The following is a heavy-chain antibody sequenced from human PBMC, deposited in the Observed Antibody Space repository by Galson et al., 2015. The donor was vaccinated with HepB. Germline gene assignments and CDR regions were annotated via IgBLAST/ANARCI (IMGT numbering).Heavy chain of an antibody. CDR3: ARDRGGYDSQYYYGMDV. D-gene: IGHD5-12*01. Sequence: LRLSCAASGFIFSPYAMHWVRQAPGKGLEWVAVISYAGRNTYYADSVKGRFTISRDDSKSTLHLQMNSLRAEDTAVYYCARDRGGYDSQYYYGMDVWGQGTTVTVSS. J-gene: IGHJ6*02. CDR2: ISYAGRNT. V-gene: IGHV3-30*04. CDR1: GFIFSPYA.